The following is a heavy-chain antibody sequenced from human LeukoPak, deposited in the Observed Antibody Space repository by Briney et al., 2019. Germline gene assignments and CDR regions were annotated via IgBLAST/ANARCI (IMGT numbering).Heavy chain of an antibody. D-gene: IGHD4-23*01. CDR3: AGGNWGDYYYYGMDV. J-gene: IGHJ6*02. Sequence: PGGSLRLSCAASGFTFSSYGMHWVRQAPGKGLEWVAVISYDGSNKYYADSVKGRFTISRDNSKNTLDLQMNSLRAEDTAVYYCAGGNWGDYYYYGMDVWGQGTTVTVSS. V-gene: IGHV3-30*03. CDR2: ISYDGSNK. CDR1: GFTFSSYG.